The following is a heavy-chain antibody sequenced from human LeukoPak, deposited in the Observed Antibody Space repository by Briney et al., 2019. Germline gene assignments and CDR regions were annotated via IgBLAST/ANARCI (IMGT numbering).Heavy chain of an antibody. Sequence: PSETLSLTCAVYGGSFSGYYWSWIRQPPGKGLEWIGYIYYRGSINYNPSLKSRVTISVDTSVDMSKNQFSLKLTSVTAADTAVYYCARLRLSGGDWYFDLWGRGTLVTVSS. D-gene: IGHD3-10*01. CDR3: ARLRLSGGDWYFDL. J-gene: IGHJ2*01. V-gene: IGHV4-59*01. CDR2: IYYRGSI. CDR1: GGSFSGYY.